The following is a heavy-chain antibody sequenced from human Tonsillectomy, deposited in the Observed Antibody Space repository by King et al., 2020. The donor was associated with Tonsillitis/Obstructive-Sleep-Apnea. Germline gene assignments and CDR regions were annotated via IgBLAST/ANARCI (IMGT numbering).Heavy chain of an antibody. CDR1: GFSFSNYE. D-gene: IGHD1-26*01. J-gene: IGHJ4*02. CDR3: ARGRFGIYSY. CDR2: ISSGGDTV. Sequence: VQLVESGGGLVQPGGSLRLSCAASGFSFSNYEMNWVRQAPEKGLEWVSYISSGGDTVYYADSVNGRFTISRDNAKNSLYLQVNSLRAEDTAVYYCARGRFGIYSYWGQGTLVTVSS. V-gene: IGHV3-48*03.